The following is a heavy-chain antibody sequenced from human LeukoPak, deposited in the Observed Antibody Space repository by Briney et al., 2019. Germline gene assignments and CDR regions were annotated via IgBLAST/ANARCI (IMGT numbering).Heavy chain of an antibody. D-gene: IGHD6-19*01. V-gene: IGHV4-38-2*02. CDR1: GYSISSGYY. J-gene: IGHJ3*02. Sequence: PSETLSLTCTVSGYSISSGYYWGWIQQPPGKGLEWIGSIYHSGSTYYNPSLKSRVTISVDTSKNQFSLKLSSVTAADTAVYYCASYPPGGWLVLNAFDIWGQGTMVTVSS. CDR3: ASYPPGGWLVLNAFDI. CDR2: IYHSGST.